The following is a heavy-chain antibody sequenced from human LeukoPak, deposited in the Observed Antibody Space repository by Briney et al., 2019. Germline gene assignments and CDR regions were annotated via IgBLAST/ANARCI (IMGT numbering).Heavy chain of an antibody. CDR1: AGSIGRSSYY. CDR2: IYYSGST. D-gene: IGHD1-26*01. Sequence: PSETLSLTCTVSAGSIGRSSYYWGWIRQPPGNGLEWIGSIYYSGSTHYNPSLKSRVTISVDTSKKQFSLKLSSVTAADTAIYYCARHTLSGSFPYYFDYWGQGTLVTVSS. CDR3: ARHTLSGSFPYYFDY. J-gene: IGHJ4*02. V-gene: IGHV4-39*01.